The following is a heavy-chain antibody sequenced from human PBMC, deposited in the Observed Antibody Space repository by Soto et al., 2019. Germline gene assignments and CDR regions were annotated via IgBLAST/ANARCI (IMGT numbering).Heavy chain of an antibody. D-gene: IGHD3-3*01. V-gene: IGHV3-74*01. CDR3: ARAGYYDFWSGYHYGMDV. CDR1: GFTFSSYW. Sequence: EVQLVESGGGLVQPGGSLRLSCAASGFTFSSYWMHWVRQAPGKGLVWVSRINNDGSSTNYADSVKGRFTISRDNAKNTLYLQMNSLRAEDTAVYYCARAGYYDFWSGYHYGMDVWGQGTTVTVSS. J-gene: IGHJ6*02. CDR2: INNDGSST.